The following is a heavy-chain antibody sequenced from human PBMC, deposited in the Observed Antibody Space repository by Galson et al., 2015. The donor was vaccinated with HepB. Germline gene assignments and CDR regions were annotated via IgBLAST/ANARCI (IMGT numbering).Heavy chain of an antibody. V-gene: IGHV3-48*01. CDR1: GFTFSSYS. CDR2: ISSSSSTI. CDR3: ARDRTIAVAGNYYYGMDV. J-gene: IGHJ6*02. D-gene: IGHD6-19*01. Sequence: SLRLSCAASGFTFSSYSMNWVRQAPGKGLEWVSYISSSSSTIYYADSVKGRFTISRDNAKNSLYLQMNSLRAEDTAVYYCARDRTIAVAGNYYYGMDVWGQGTTVTVSS.